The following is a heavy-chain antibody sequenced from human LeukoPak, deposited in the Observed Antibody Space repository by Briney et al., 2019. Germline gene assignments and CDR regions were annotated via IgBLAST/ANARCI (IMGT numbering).Heavy chain of an antibody. Sequence: ASVKVSCKASGYTFTSYGINWVRQATGQGLEWMGWMNPNSGNTGYAQKFQGRVTITRNTSISTAYMVLSSLRSEDTAVYYCARGLWGRWLQSYWGQGTLVTVSS. D-gene: IGHD5-24*01. V-gene: IGHV1-8*03. CDR3: ARGLWGRWLQSY. CDR1: GYTFTSYG. J-gene: IGHJ4*02. CDR2: MNPNSGNT.